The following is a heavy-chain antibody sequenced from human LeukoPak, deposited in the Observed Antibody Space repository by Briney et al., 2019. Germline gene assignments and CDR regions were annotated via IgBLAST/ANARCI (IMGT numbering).Heavy chain of an antibody. CDR1: GFSFSTSP. Sequence: GGSLRLSCAASGFSFSTSPMSWVRQPPGKGLEWVSAMNNGPGATFYRDSVRGRFTISRDDSKSTLYLQMNSLRAEDTGTYYCAKTHYDLLDVWGQGTTVTVS. D-gene: IGHD5-12*01. J-gene: IGHJ6*02. CDR2: MNNGPGAT. V-gene: IGHV3-23*01. CDR3: AKTHYDLLDV.